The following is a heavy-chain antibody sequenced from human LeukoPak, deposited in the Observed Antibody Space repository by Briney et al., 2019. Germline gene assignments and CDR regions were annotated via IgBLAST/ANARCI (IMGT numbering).Heavy chain of an antibody. CDR1: GYTFTSYG. J-gene: IGHJ5*02. V-gene: IGHV1-18*01. CDR2: ISAYNGNT. Sequence: ASVKVSCKASGYTFTSYGISWVRQAPGQGLEWMGWISAYNGNTNYAQKLQGRVTMTTDTSTSTAYMELRNLRSDDTAVYYCARLTSIAARPSFDPWGQGTLVTVSS. CDR3: ARLTSIAARPSFDP. D-gene: IGHD6-6*01.